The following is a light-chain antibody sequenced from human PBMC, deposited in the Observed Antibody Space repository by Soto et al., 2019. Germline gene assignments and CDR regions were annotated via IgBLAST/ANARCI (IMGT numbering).Light chain of an antibody. Sequence: DIQMTQSPSSVSAPVGDRVTITCRASQGISSWLAWYQQVPGKAPKLLIYAAATLQSGVSSRFSGSYSGTDFTLTISSLQPEDFATYYCQQTDTYPYTFGQGTKVEIK. J-gene: IGKJ2*01. CDR1: QGISSW. V-gene: IGKV1D-12*01. CDR3: QQTDTYPYT. CDR2: AAA.